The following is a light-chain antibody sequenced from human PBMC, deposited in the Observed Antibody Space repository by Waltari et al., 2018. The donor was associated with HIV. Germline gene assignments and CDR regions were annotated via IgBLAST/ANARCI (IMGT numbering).Light chain of an antibody. V-gene: IGKV2-28*01. CDR1: QRLLHSSGYNF. J-gene: IGKJ4*01. Sequence: MVMTPSPLSLSVTPGEPASISCTSNQRLLHSSGYNFLAWYMQKPGQSPQVLIYLAYNRASGVPDRFSGSGSATDFTLKISRVEAEDVGFYYCMQGLQIPLTFGGGTKVEIK. CDR2: LAY. CDR3: MQGLQIPLT.